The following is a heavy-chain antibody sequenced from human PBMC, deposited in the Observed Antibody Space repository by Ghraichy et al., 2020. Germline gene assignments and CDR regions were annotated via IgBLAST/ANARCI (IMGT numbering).Heavy chain of an antibody. J-gene: IGHJ3*02. CDR2: IYTTGTT. V-gene: IGHV4-4*08. CDR1: GGSIRSNH. D-gene: IGHD2-21*01. CDR3: ASHIVGDSVAFDN. Sequence: SQTLSLTCTVSGGSIRSNHWSWIRQPPGKGLEWIGFIYTTGTTNYDPSLMSRVTISVDTSQSQVSLKLSSVTAADPALYYCASHIVGDSVAFDNWGQGTMVTVSS.